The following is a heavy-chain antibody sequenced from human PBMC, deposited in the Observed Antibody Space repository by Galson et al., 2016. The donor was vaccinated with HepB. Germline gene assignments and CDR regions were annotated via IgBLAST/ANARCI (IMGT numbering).Heavy chain of an antibody. Sequence: TLSLTCSVSGASISGTSHFWTWLRQRPGRGLEWIGYIFHNGVTNYNPSLRTRVTMSVVPSGNQFSLRLTSATAADTALYYCARIYSNYVLGMDVWGRGTTVTVSS. J-gene: IGHJ6*02. CDR3: ARIYSNYVLGMDV. CDR2: IFHNGVT. V-gene: IGHV4-31*03. D-gene: IGHD4-11*01. CDR1: GASISGTSHF.